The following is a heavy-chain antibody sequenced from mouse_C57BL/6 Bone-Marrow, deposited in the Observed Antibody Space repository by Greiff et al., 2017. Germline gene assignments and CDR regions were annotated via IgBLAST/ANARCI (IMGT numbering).Heavy chain of an antibody. V-gene: IGHV1-69*01. CDR3: ARGEGYDGYPGDYFDY. D-gene: IGHD2-3*01. CDR2: IDPSDSYT. Sequence: VKLQQPGAELVMPGASVKLSCKASGYTFTSYWMHWVKQRPGQGLEWIGEIDPSDSYTNYNQKFKGKSTLTVDKSSSTAYMQLSSLTSEDSAVYYCARGEGYDGYPGDYFDYWGQGTTLTVSS. CDR1: GYTFTSYW. J-gene: IGHJ2*01.